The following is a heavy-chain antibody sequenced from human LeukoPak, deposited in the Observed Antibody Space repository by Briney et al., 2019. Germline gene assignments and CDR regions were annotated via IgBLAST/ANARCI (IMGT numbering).Heavy chain of an antibody. CDR3: ASGDNDPLFDY. J-gene: IGHJ4*02. CDR1: GGSISSSSYY. Sequence: SETLSLTCTVSGGSISSSSYYWGWIRQPPGKGLEWIGSIYYSGSTNYNPSLQGRVTISLDTSRNQFSLKLSSVTAADTAVYYCASGDNDPLFDYWGQGTLVTVSS. D-gene: IGHD1-1*01. V-gene: IGHV4-39*07. CDR2: IYYSGST.